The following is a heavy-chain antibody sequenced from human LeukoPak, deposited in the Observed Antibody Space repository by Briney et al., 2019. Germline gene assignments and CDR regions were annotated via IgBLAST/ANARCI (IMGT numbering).Heavy chain of an antibody. D-gene: IGHD2-2*01. J-gene: IGHJ6*02. CDR1: GGSISSYY. CDR3: ARQRVRSPAMSIYYGMDV. CDR2: IYYSGST. V-gene: IGHV4-59*08. Sequence: PSETLSLTCTVSGGSISSYYWSWIRQPPGKGLEWIGYIYYSGSTNYSPSLKSRVTISVDTSKNQFSLKLSSVTAADTAVYYCARQRVRSPAMSIYYGMDVWGQGATVTVSS.